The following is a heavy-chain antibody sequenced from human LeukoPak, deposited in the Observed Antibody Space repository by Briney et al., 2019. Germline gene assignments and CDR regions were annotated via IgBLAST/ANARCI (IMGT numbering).Heavy chain of an antibody. D-gene: IGHD1-1*01. CDR1: GGSFSGYY. Sequence: SETLSLTCAVYGGSFSGYYWSWIRQPPGKGLEWIGEINHSGSTNYNPSLKSRVTISVDTSKNQFSLKLSSVTAADTAVYYCARGTGTGSWFDPWGQGILVTVSS. CDR3: ARGTGTGSWFDP. V-gene: IGHV4-34*01. J-gene: IGHJ5*02. CDR2: INHSGST.